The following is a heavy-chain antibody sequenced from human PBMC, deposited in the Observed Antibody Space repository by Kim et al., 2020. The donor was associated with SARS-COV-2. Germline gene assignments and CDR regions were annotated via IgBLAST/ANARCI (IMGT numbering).Heavy chain of an antibody. CDR2: IAYDASVK. D-gene: IGHD3-10*01. Sequence: GGSLRLSCEGSGFIFRKYGIHWVRQAPGKGLEWVAIIAYDASVKKYADSVKGRLTISRDNSKNTVYLDMNSLRPEDTAVYYCAKAPIEYYQYPPDAFDI. CDR1: GFIFRKYG. CDR3: AKAPIEYYQYPPDAFDI. J-gene: IGHJ3*02. V-gene: IGHV3-30*18.